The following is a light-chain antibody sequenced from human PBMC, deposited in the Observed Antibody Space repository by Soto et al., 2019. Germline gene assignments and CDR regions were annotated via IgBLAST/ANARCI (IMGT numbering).Light chain of an antibody. J-gene: IGLJ2*01. CDR3: SSYTSSSPPVV. CDR1: SSDGGGYNY. V-gene: IGLV2-14*03. Sequence: QSALTQPASVSGSPGQSITISCTGTSSDGGGYNYVSWYQQHPGKAPNLMIYDVSNRPSVVSDRFSGSKSGNTASLTISGLQAEDEADYYCSSYTSSSPPVVFGGGTKLTVL. CDR2: DVS.